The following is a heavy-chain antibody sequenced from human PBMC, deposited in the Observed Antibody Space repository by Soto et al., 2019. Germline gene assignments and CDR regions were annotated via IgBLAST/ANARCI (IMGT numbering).Heavy chain of an antibody. J-gene: IGHJ2*01. Sequence: QVQLVQSGAEVRKPGASVKVSCKASGYSFANYVIYWVRQAPGQRLEWMGWINAGNGNTKYSQKFQGRVTITRDTSATTAYMELSSLRSEDTAVYYCARVGTTVTTYWYFDLWGRGTRVTVSS. D-gene: IGHD4-17*01. CDR1: GYSFANYV. V-gene: IGHV1-3*01. CDR2: INAGNGNT. CDR3: ARVGTTVTTYWYFDL.